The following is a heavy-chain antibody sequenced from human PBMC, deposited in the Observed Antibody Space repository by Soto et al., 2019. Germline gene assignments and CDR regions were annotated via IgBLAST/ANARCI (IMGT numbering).Heavy chain of an antibody. Sequence: EVQLVESGGGLVQPGRSLRLSCAASGFTFDDYAMHWVRQAPGKGLEWVSGISWNSGSIGYADSVKGRFTISRDNAKNSLYLQMNSLRAEDTALYYCAKDGSSSWTRGWFDHWGQGTLVTVSS. CDR3: AKDGSSSWTRGWFDH. CDR1: GFTFDDYA. D-gene: IGHD6-13*01. J-gene: IGHJ5*02. V-gene: IGHV3-9*01. CDR2: ISWNSGSI.